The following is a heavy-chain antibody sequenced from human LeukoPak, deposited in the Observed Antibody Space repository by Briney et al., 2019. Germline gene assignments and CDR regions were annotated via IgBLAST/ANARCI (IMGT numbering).Heavy chain of an antibody. CDR2: IDSSSSYI. CDR1: GFTFSSST. Sequence: GGSLRLSCAASGFTFSSSTMNWVRQAPGKGLEWVSCIDSSSSYIYYADSVKGRFTVSRDNAKNSLYLQMNSLRAEDTAVYYCARFRTWGDKAFDYWGQGTLVTVSS. CDR3: ARFRTWGDKAFDY. D-gene: IGHD2-21*02. J-gene: IGHJ4*02. V-gene: IGHV3-21*01.